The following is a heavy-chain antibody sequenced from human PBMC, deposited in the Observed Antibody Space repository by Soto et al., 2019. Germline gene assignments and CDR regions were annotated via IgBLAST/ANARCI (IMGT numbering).Heavy chain of an antibody. CDR2: ISYDGSNK. J-gene: IGHJ6*02. CDR3: AKPPSAGSSSSYGGYGMDV. Sequence: QVQLVESGGGVVQPGRSLRLSCAASGFTFSSYGMHWVRQAPGKWLEWVAVISYDGSNKYYADSVKGRVTISRDNSKNTLYLQMNSRVAEDTAVYYCAKPPSAGSSSSYGGYGMDVWGQGTTVTVSS. CDR1: GFTFSSYG. V-gene: IGHV3-30*18. D-gene: IGHD6-6*01.